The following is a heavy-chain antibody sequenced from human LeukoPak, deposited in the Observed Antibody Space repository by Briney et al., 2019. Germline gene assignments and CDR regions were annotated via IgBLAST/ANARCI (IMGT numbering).Heavy chain of an antibody. J-gene: IGHJ3*02. Sequence: GGSLRLSCAATGFTFSSYSMNWVRQAPGKGLEWVSYISGSSDTIYYADSVKGRFTISRDNAKNSLYLQMNSLRAEDTAVYYCAREASSSGYYFSTHAFDIWGQGTMDTVSS. CDR1: GFTFSSYS. CDR3: AREASSSGYYFSTHAFDI. CDR2: ISGSSDTI. D-gene: IGHD3-22*01. V-gene: IGHV3-48*01.